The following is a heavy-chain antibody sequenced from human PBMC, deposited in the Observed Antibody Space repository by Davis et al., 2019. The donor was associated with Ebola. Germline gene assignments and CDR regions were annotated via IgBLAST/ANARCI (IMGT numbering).Heavy chain of an antibody. CDR1: GYTFTSYG. J-gene: IGHJ6*02. V-gene: IGHV1-18*01. CDR2: ISAYNGNT. D-gene: IGHD1-26*01. Sequence: ASVKVSCKASGYTFTSYGISWVRQAPGQGLEWMGWISAYNGNTNYAQKFQGRVTMTRDTSTSTVYMELSSLRSEDTAVYYCARDQAVGELLNVDYYYGMDVWGQGTTVTVSS. CDR3: ARDQAVGELLNVDYYYGMDV.